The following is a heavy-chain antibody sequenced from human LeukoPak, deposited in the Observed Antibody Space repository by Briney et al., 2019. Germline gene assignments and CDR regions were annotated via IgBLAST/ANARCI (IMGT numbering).Heavy chain of an antibody. CDR1: GYTFTGYY. CDR3: ARDWGYYYDSSGYSDAFDI. V-gene: IGHV1-2*06. J-gene: IGHJ3*02. CDR2: INPNSGGT. D-gene: IGHD3-22*01. Sequence: ASVKVSCKASGYTFTGYYMHWVRQAPGQGLEWMGRINPNSGGTNYAQKFQGRVTMTRDTSISTAYMELGRLRSDDTAVYYCARDWGYYYDSSGYSDAFDIWGQGTMVTVSS.